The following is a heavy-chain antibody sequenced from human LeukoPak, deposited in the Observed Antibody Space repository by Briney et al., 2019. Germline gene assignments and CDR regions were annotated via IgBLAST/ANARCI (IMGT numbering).Heavy chain of an antibody. CDR1: GYTFTGYY. Sequence: ASVKVSCKASGYTFTGYYMHWVRQAPGQGLEWMGWINPNSGGTNYAQKFQGRVTMTRDTSISTAYMELSRLRSDDTAVYYCATAPYDSSGYYFDYWGQGTLVTVSS. CDR2: INPNSGGT. CDR3: ATAPYDSSGYYFDY. D-gene: IGHD3-22*01. V-gene: IGHV1-2*02. J-gene: IGHJ4*02.